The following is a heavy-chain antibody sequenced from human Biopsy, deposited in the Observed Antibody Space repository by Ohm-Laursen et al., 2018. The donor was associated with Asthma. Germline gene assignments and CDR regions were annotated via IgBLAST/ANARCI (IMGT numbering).Heavy chain of an antibody. CDR3: VRAVRNEQWLAPFDY. D-gene: IGHD6-19*01. V-gene: IGHV4-59*10. Sequence: SPPPPGHCWSINSFFLGRNRPSPEKGMGRIGGGYWTGSTNYNPSLKSRVTMSVDTSKNRIFLELTSVTAADTAIYYCVRAVRNEQWLAPFDYWGQGKPVTVSS. J-gene: IGHJ4*02. CDR2: GYWTGST. CDR1: CWSINSFF.